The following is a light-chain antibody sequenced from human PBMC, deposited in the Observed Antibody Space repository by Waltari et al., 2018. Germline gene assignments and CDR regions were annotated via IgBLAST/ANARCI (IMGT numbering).Light chain of an antibody. V-gene: IGKV3-15*01. CDR2: GAS. CDR1: QSVSGN. Sequence: IVMTQSPATLSVSPGERVTLSCRASQSVSGNLAWYQQKPGQAPSLLMYGASTRAAGVPTRFSGSGSGTEFTVTISSLQSEDFAVYYCQQYNDWPQTFGQGTKLETK. CDR3: QQYNDWPQT. J-gene: IGKJ2*01.